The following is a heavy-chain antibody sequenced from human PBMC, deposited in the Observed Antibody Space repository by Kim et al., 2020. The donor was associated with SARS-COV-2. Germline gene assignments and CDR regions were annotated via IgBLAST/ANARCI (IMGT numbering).Heavy chain of an antibody. D-gene: IGHD2-15*01. J-gene: IGHJ5*02. Sequence: GGSLRLSCEASGFTFSSYWMNWVRQGPGKGLVWVSRIKSDGSDQHYADSVKGRFTISRDNAKNTLHLQLNSLGVEDTAIYYCARCSFKQGFDPWGQGTLVTVSS. CDR1: GFTFSSYW. CDR3: ARCSFKQGFDP. CDR2: IKSDGSDQ. V-gene: IGHV3-74*01.